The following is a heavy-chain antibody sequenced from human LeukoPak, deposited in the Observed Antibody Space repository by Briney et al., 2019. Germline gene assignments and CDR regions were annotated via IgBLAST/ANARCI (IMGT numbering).Heavy chain of an antibody. CDR1: GGSMSSYY. CDR3: ARSLFNYYDSSGYRIYFDY. CDR2: TYYSGST. V-gene: IGHV4-59*08. J-gene: IGHJ4*02. Sequence: SETLSLTCTVSGGSMSSYYWSWIRQPPGKGLEWIGYTYYSGSTNYNPSLKSRVTISVDTSKNQFSLKLNSVTAADTAVYYCARSLFNYYDSSGYRIYFDYWGQGTLVTVSS. D-gene: IGHD3-22*01.